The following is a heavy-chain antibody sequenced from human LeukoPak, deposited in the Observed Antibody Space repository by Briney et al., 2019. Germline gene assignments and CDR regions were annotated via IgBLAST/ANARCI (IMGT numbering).Heavy chain of an antibody. J-gene: IGHJ4*02. V-gene: IGHV3-7*01. CDR3: ARLGARQTLEY. CDR1: GFTFTIYC. D-gene: IGHD4-17*01. CDR2: IKQDGSEK. Sequence: GGSLRLSCAASGFTFTIYCMRWVRQAPGKGLEWVANIKQDGSEKNYVGSVKGRFTISRDNAKNSLYLQVNSLRAEDRAVYYCARLGARQTLEYCGEGTLVTVSS.